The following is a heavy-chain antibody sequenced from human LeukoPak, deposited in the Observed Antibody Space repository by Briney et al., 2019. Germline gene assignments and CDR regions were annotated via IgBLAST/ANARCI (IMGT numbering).Heavy chain of an antibody. CDR1: GFTFSDHY. CDR2: IRYKAYSYTT. CDR3: ARDSYNSGWYIGD. D-gene: IGHD6-19*01. Sequence: PGGSLRLSCAASGFTFSDHYMDWVRQAPGKGLEWVGRIRYKAYSYTTEYAASVKGRFIISRDDSKNSLYLQMNSLKTEDTAVYYCARDSYNSGWYIGDWGQGTLVTVSS. J-gene: IGHJ4*02. V-gene: IGHV3-72*01.